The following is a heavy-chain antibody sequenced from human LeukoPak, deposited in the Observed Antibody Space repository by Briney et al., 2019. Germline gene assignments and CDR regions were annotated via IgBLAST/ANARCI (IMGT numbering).Heavy chain of an antibody. V-gene: IGHV3-23*01. D-gene: IGHD4-17*01. Sequence: PGGSLRLSCAASGFTFSSYAMSWVRQAPGKGLEWVSAISGSGGSTYYADSVKGRFTIPRDNSKNTLYPQMNSRRAEDTAVYYCAKTFYGDYGDYWGQGTLVTVSS. J-gene: IGHJ4*02. CDR3: AKTFYGDYGDY. CDR1: GFTFSSYA. CDR2: ISGSGGST.